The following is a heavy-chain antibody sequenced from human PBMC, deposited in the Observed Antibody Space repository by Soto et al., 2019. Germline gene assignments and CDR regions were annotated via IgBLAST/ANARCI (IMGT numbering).Heavy chain of an antibody. CDR2: INSDGSSI. CDR1: GFTFRTW. V-gene: IGHV3-74*01. J-gene: IGHJ4*02. Sequence: EVQLVESGEGLVQPGGSLRLSCAASGFTFRTWMHWVRQAPGKGLVWVSRINSDGSSITYADSVKGRIIISRDNAKNTLYPQMNSLTVEDTAVYYFTRGACGYGNFDYWGQGVLVTVSS. CDR3: TRGACGYGNFDY. D-gene: IGHD5-12*01.